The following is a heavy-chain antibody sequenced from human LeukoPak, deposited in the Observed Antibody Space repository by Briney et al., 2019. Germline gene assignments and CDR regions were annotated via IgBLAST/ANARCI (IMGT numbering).Heavy chain of an antibody. CDR2: ISSSGSTI. Sequence: GGSLRLSCAASGFTFSDYYMSWIRQAPGKGLEWVSYISSSGSTIYYADSVKGRFTISRDNAKNSLYLQMNSLRAEHTAVYYCARDYYDSSRPGLITGYCGQATLVTVSS. D-gene: IGHD3-22*01. CDR1: GFTFSDYY. J-gene: IGHJ4*02. CDR3: ARDYYDSSRPGLITGY. V-gene: IGHV3-11*01.